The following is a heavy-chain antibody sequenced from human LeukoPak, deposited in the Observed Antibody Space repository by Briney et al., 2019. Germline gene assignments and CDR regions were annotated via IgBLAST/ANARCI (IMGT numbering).Heavy chain of an antibody. CDR3: AKASAMIVVVSKHFDY. D-gene: IGHD3-22*01. CDR2: ISGSGGST. J-gene: IGHJ4*02. Sequence: RPGGSLRLSCAASGFTFSSYAMSWVCQAPGKGLEWVSAISGSGGSTYYADSVKGRFTISRDNSKNTLYLQMNSLRAEDTAVYYCAKASAMIVVVSKHFDYWGQGTLVTVSS. V-gene: IGHV3-23*01. CDR1: GFTFSSYA.